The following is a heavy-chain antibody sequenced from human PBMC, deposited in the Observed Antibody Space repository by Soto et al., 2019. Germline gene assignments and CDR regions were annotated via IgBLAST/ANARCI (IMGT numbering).Heavy chain of an antibody. J-gene: IGHJ5*01. D-gene: IGHD1-26*01. CDR3: ARSAYSGRRGYDS. CDR2: IYVSGGT. CDR1: GGSVNSGSHY. Sequence: QVQLQESGPGLVKPSETLSLTCPVSGGSVNSGSHYWSWIRQPPGKGLEWIGYIYVSGGTNYNPSLKSRVTTSIDTYKNPFSLRLSSVTAAATAVYYWARSAYSGRRGYDSWGQGTLVTVSS. V-gene: IGHV4-61*01.